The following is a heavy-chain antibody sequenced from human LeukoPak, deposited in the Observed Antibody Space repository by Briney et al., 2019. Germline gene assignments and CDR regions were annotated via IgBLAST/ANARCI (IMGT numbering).Heavy chain of an antibody. J-gene: IGHJ4*02. V-gene: IGHV3-23*01. Sequence: GGSLRLSCAASGFAFSSYAMTWVRQAPGKGLEWVSGIGASGTYYADSVRGRFTISRDNSKNTLYLQMNSLRAEDTAVYYCAKDHGSGSQIGWGQGTLVTVSS. CDR1: GFAFSSYA. CDR3: AKDHGSGSQIG. CDR2: IGASGT. D-gene: IGHD1-26*01.